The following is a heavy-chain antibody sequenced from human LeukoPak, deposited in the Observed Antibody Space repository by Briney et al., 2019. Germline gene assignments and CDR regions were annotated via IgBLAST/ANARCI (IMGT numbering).Heavy chain of an antibody. CDR1: VFTFTISA. D-gene: IGHD3-22*01. CDR2: IVVGSGNT. CDR3: AALYYYDSSGSFDY. V-gene: IGHV1-58*01. Sequence: SVKVSCKASVFTFTISAVQWVRQARGQRLEWIGWIVVGSGNTNYAQKFQERVTITRDMSTSTAYMELSSLRSEDTAVYYCAALYYYDSSGSFDYWGQGTLVTVSS. J-gene: IGHJ4*02.